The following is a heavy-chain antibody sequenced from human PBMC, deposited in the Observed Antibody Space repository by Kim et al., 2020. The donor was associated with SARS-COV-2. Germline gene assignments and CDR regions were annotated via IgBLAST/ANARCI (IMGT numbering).Heavy chain of an antibody. CDR1: GLTFSNYG. CDR3: ARSLLPEQRLVEGTAEAFDY. Sequence: GGSLRLSCAASGLTFSNYGMQWVRQAPGKGRVLVSRNNGDGSATNYEDYREGRFTISRDNAKNTVFLQMNSVRADDTAVYYCARSLLPEQRLVEGTAEAFDYWGQGTLVTVSS. J-gene: IGHJ4*02. V-gene: IGHV3-74*01. D-gene: IGHD2-15*01. CDR2: NNGDGSAT.